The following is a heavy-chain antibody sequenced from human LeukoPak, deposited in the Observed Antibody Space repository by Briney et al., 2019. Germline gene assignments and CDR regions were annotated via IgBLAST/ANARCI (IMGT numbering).Heavy chain of an antibody. Sequence: GGSLRLSCAASGLIFSTYTMNWVRQAPGKGLEWVSSISSGTTYIYYTDSVKGRFTISRNNAKNSLFLQMNSLRAEDTAVYYCARGGSSGSEYWGQGTLVTVSS. CDR2: ISSGTTYI. D-gene: IGHD6-19*01. CDR3: ARGGSSGSEY. V-gene: IGHV3-21*01. J-gene: IGHJ4*02. CDR1: GLIFSTYT.